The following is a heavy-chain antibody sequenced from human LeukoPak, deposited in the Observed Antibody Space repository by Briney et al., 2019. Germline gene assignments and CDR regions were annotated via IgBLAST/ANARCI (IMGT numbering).Heavy chain of an antibody. CDR2: LYGGGST. V-gene: IGHV3-53*01. J-gene: IGHJ4*02. Sequence: GGSLRLSCAASGLIVSSNYMGWVRQAPGKGLEWVSFLYGGGSTGYADSVKGRFTISRDNAKNSLYLQMNSLRAEDTAVYYCARDSLGYCSSTSCYGFDYWGQGTLVTVSS. D-gene: IGHD2-2*01. CDR3: ARDSLGYCSSTSCYGFDY. CDR1: GLIVSSNY.